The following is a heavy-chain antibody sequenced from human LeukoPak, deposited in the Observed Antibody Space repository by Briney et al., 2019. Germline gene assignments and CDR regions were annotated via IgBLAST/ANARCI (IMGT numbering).Heavy chain of an antibody. Sequence: PGGSLRLSCAASGFTFSSHGMNWVRQAPGKGLEWISGISGSGDITWYADSVKGRFTISRDNSKNTLYLQIDSLGAGDTAVYYCAKDDASIQFNDWGQGTLVTVSS. CDR1: GFTFSSHG. V-gene: IGHV3-23*01. CDR3: AKDDASIQFND. D-gene: IGHD5-24*01. J-gene: IGHJ4*02. CDR2: ISGSGDIT.